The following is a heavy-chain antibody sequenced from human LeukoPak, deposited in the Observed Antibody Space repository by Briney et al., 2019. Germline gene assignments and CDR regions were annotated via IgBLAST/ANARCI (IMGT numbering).Heavy chain of an antibody. J-gene: IGHJ4*02. CDR1: GFTFSSYG. CDR3: AKDVGY. D-gene: IGHD1-26*01. V-gene: IGHV3-30*18. CDR2: ISYDGSNK. Sequence: GGSLRPSCAASGFTFSSYGMHWVRQAPGKGLEWVAVISYDGSNKYYADSVKGRFTISRDNSKNTLYLQMNSLRAEDTAVYYCAKDVGYWGQGTLVTVSS.